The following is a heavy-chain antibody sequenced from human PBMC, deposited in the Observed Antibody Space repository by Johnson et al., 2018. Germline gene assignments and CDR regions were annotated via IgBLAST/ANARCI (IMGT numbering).Heavy chain of an antibody. CDR2: ISSSSSTL. CDR1: GFTFSSYG. Sequence: EVQLVESGGGVVQPGRSLRLSCAASGFTFSSYGMHWVRQAPGKGLEWVSYISSSSSTLYYADSVKGRFTISRDNAKNSLYLPMNSLRDDDTAVYYCARLGGQLNYDSNMDVWGQGTTVTVSS. J-gene: IGHJ6*02. V-gene: IGHV3-48*02. D-gene: IGHD6-6*01. CDR3: ARLGGQLNYDSNMDV.